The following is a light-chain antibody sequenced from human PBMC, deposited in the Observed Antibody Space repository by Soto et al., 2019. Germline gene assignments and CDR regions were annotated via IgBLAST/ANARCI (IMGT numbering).Light chain of an antibody. J-gene: IGLJ2*01. Sequence: QSALTQPPSVSGAPGQRVTISCTGSSSNIGAGYDVHWYQQLPGTAPKLLIYGNSNRPAGVPDRFSGSMSGTSASLAITGLQAEDEADYYCQSYDSSLSGSNVVFGGGTKLTVL. CDR3: QSYDSSLSGSNVV. V-gene: IGLV1-40*01. CDR1: SSNIGAGYD. CDR2: GNS.